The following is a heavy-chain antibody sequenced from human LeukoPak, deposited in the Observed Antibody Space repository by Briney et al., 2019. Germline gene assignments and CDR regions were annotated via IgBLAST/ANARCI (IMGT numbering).Heavy chain of an antibody. CDR3: ARTTGPFDY. J-gene: IGHJ4*02. CDR1: GGSISSYY. V-gene: IGHV4-59*01. Sequence: SETLSLTCTVSGGSISSYYWSWIRQPPGKGLEWIGYIYYSGSTNYNPSLKSRVTISVDTSKNQFPLKLSSVTAADTAVYYCARTTGPFDYWGQGTLVTVSS. CDR2: IYYSGST. D-gene: IGHD1-14*01.